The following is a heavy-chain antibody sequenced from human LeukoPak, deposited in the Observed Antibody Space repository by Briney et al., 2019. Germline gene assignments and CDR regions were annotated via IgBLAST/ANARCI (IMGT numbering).Heavy chain of an antibody. D-gene: IGHD3-22*01. CDR3: GKRGVVIRVILVGFHKEAYYSDS. CDR2: ISGSGGST. J-gene: IGHJ4*02. Sequence: PAGSLTLSCVVSGITLSNYGMSWVRQAPGKWLEWVAGISGSGGSTNYADSVKCLFTISRDNPKNTPYLQMNSLKAEAPAVYFCGKRGVVIRVILVGFHKEAYYSDSWGQGAPVTVSS. CDR1: GITLSNYG. V-gene: IGHV3-23*01.